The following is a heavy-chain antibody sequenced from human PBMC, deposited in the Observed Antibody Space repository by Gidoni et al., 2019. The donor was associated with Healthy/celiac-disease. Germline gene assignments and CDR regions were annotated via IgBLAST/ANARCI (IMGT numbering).Heavy chain of an antibody. Sequence: QVQLVESGGGVVQPGRAVRLSWAAAGVTFSSDAMHWVRQAPGKGLEWVAVISYDGSNTSYADSVTGRFTISRDNSKNTLYLQMNSLRAEDTAVYYCAREMEADRAAAGPKFRRDYYYYMDVWGKGTTVTVSS. CDR1: GVTFSSDA. J-gene: IGHJ6*03. D-gene: IGHD6-13*01. CDR2: ISYDGSNT. V-gene: IGHV3-30-3*01. CDR3: AREMEADRAAAGPKFRRDYYYYMDV.